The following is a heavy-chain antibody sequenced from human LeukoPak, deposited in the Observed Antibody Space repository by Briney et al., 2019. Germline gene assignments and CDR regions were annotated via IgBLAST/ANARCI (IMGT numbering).Heavy chain of an antibody. CDR3: ARDRRPGISGGSCEDV. V-gene: IGHV3-21*01. Sequence: GSLRLSCAASGFTFSSYSMNWVRQAPGKGLEWVSSISSSSSYIYYADSVKGRLTISRDNAKNSLYLQMSSLRAEDTAVYYCARDRRPGISGGSCEDVWGKGTTVTVSS. D-gene: IGHD2-15*01. J-gene: IGHJ6*04. CDR1: GFTFSSYS. CDR2: ISSSSSYI.